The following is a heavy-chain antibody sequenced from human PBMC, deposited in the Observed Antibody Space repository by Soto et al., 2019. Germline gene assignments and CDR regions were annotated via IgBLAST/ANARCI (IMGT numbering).Heavy chain of an antibody. J-gene: IGHJ6*02. V-gene: IGHV4-39*01. CDR3: RVWDGDASFYYYYGMDV. D-gene: IGHD4-17*01. Sequence: QLQLQESGPGLVKPSETLSLTCTVSGGSISSSSYYWGWIRQPPGKGLEWIGSIYYSGSTYYNPSLKRRVTISVDTSKHQFSLKLSSVTAADTAVYYCRVWDGDASFYYYYGMDVWGQGTTVTVSS. CDR2: IYYSGST. CDR1: GGSISSSSYY.